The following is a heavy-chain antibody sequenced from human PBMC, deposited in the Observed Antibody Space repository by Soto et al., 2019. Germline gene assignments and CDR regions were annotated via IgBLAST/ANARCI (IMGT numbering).Heavy chain of an antibody. D-gene: IGHD3-9*01. V-gene: IGHV3-30*18. CDR2: ISYDGSNK. CDR1: GFTFSSYG. J-gene: IGHJ6*02. CDR3: AKDPALRYFDWRYGMDV. Sequence: PEGSLRLSCAASGFTFSSYGMHWVRQAPGKGLEWVAVISYDGSNKYYADSVKGRSTISRDNSKNTLYLQMNSLRAEDTAVYYCAKDPALRYFDWRYGMDVWGQGTTVTVSS.